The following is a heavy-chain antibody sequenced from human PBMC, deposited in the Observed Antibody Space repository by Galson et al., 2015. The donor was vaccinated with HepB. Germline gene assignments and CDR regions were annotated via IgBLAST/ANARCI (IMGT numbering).Heavy chain of an antibody. V-gene: IGHV1-69*13. J-gene: IGHJ4*02. Sequence: SVKVSCKASGGTFSSYAISWVRQAPGQGLEWMGGIIPIFGTANYAQKFQGRVTITADESTSTAYMELSSLRSEDTAVYYCARVEEQPGPFDYWGQGTLVTVSS. CDR2: IIPIFGTA. D-gene: IGHD6-13*01. CDR1: GGTFSSYA. CDR3: ARVEEQPGPFDY.